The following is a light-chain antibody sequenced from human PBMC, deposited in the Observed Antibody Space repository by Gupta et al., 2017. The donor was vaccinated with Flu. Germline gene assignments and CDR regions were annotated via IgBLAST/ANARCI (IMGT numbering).Light chain of an antibody. CDR1: SSNIGSYT. CDR2: DFS. CDR3: TVWEDSPSCQYV. J-gene: IGLJ1*01. Sequence: SSNIGSYTVDWYQRVPGTAPKLLIYDFSQRPSGVPDRFSGSKSGTSASLAISGLQSEDEADYYCTVWEDSPSCQYVFGPGTKVTVL. V-gene: IGLV1-44*01.